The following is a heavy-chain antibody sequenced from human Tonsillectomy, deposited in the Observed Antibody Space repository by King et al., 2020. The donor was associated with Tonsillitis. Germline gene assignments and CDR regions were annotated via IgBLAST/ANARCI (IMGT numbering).Heavy chain of an antibody. CDR1: GFTFSSFD. CDR3: ARETDRRFCTSTSCWGYMDV. V-gene: IGHV3-13*01. J-gene: IGHJ6*03. Sequence: VQLVESGGGLVQPGGSLRLSCAASGFTFSSFDMHWVRQPIGKGLEWVSAIGSAGETSYPASVRGRFTISRENAKKSVYLQMNSLRAEDTAIYYCARETDRRFCTSTSCWGYMDVWGKGTTVTVSS. CDR2: IGSAGET. D-gene: IGHD2-2*01.